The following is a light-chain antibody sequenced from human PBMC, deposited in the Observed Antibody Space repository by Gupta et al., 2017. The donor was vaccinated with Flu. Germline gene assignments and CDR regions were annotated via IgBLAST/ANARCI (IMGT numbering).Light chain of an antibody. CDR1: TPNIGAGYD. J-gene: IGLJ3*02. CDR3: QSYDNSLSGSKV. CDR2: GNN. Sequence: QFVLTQPPSVSGAPGQRVTISCTGSTPNIGAGYDVHWYQQVPGRAPKRLIFGNNNRPSGVADRFSGPKSGTSASLAIAGLQAEDEADYYCQSYDNSLSGSKVFGGGTKLTVL. V-gene: IGLV1-40*01.